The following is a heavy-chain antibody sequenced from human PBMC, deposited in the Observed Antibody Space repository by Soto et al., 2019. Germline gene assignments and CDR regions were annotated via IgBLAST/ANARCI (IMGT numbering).Heavy chain of an antibody. J-gene: IGHJ4*02. CDR2: IYHSGTT. CDR3: AKDGSGQPYYSDN. CDR1: GASISSNNW. Sequence: QVQLQESGPGLVKPSGTLSLTCVVSGASISSNNWWSWVRQPPGKGLEWIGEIYHSGTTSYNPSLKSRVTMSVDKSKNQFSLKVTSVTAAATAVYFCAKDGSGQPYYSDNWGKGTLVTVSA. D-gene: IGHD1-26*01. V-gene: IGHV4-4*02.